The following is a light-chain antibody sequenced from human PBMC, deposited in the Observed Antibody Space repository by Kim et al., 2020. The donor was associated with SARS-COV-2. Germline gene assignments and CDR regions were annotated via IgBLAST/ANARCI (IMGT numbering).Light chain of an antibody. Sequence: DIQLTQSPSTLSASVGDRVTITCRASQSLGNWLAWYQQKPGKTPNLLIYDASSLESGVPSRFSGSGSATEFTLTISSLQPDAFATYYCQQYNDYPLTFGGGTKVDIK. CDR2: DAS. J-gene: IGKJ4*01. CDR1: QSLGNW. CDR3: QQYNDYPLT. V-gene: IGKV1-5*01.